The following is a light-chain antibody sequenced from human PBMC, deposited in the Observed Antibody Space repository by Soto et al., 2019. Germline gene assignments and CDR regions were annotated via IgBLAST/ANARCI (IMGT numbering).Light chain of an antibody. Sequence: QSVITQPPSASRSPCLSVTIPYTATSSDVGGYNYVSWYQQHPGKDPKLMIYEVTKRPSGVHDRFSGSKSGTTASLTVSGFLPEDEADYYCGSYAGGNKVFGTGTKVT. CDR3: GSYAGGNKV. CDR1: SSDVGGYNY. CDR2: EVT. V-gene: IGLV2-8*02. J-gene: IGLJ1*01.